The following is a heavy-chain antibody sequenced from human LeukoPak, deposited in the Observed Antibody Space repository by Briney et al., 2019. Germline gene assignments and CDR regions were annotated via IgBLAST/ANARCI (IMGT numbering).Heavy chain of an antibody. CDR3: ARTAYAMDV. CDR2: MKQDGSEK. V-gene: IGHV3-7*03. CDR1: GSTLSNYW. Sequence: GGSLTLPCAASGSTLSNYWMSWVRQAPGKGVEGVANMKQDGSEKYYVDSVKGRFTISRDNAKNSLYLQMNSLRVEDTAVYYCARTAYAMDVWGKGTTVTVSS. J-gene: IGHJ6*04.